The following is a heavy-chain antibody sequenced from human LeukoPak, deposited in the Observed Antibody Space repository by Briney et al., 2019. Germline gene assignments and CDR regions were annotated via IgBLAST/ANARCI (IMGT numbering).Heavy chain of an antibody. CDR2: IYPNSGGT. J-gene: IGHJ3*02. CDR1: AYTFTGYY. D-gene: IGHD1-26*01. V-gene: IGHV1-2*02. Sequence: AASVKVSCKASAYTFTGYYMHWVRQAPGQGLEWMGWIYPNSGGTNYAQKFQGRVTMTRDTSISTAYMELSRLRSDDTAVYYCARDGGSSYTLYDAFDIWGQGTMVTVSS. CDR3: ARDGGSSYTLYDAFDI.